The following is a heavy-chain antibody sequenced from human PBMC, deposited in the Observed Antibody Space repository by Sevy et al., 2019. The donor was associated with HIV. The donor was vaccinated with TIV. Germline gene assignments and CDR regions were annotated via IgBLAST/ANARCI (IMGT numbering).Heavy chain of an antibody. J-gene: IGHJ4*02. Sequence: GGSLRLSCAASGFTFSNYAMHWVRQTPGKGLEWVAVISYDGTDKYYAESVKGRFTISRDNSNNTVYLQMSSLRLEDTAVYYCARVRTDYSSSWHVWDYWGQGTLVTVSS. CDR2: ISYDGTDK. V-gene: IGHV3-30-3*01. D-gene: IGHD6-13*01. CDR1: GFTFSNYA. CDR3: ARVRTDYSSSWHVWDY.